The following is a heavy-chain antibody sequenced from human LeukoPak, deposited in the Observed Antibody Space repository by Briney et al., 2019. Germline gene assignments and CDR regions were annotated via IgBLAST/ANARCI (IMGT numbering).Heavy chain of an antibody. CDR1: GFTFSSYA. CDR3: AKDAGIAVAGSGGFDY. J-gene: IGHJ4*02. CDR2: ISGSGGST. Sequence: GGSLRLSCAASGFTFSSYAMSWVRQAPGKGLEWVSAISGSGGSTYYADSVKGRFTISRDNSKNTLYLQMNSLRAEDTAVYYCAKDAGIAVAGSGGFDYWDQGTLVTVSS. V-gene: IGHV3-23*01. D-gene: IGHD6-19*01.